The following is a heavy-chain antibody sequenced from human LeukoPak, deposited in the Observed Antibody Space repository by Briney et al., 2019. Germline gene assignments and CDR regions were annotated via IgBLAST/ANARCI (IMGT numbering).Heavy chain of an antibody. D-gene: IGHD3-22*01. J-gene: IGHJ4*02. CDR3: ATTNDGGGYQWGDFFDY. V-gene: IGHV1-69*04. CDR1: GGTSNSHA. CDR2: IISNLGTT. Sequence: SVKVSCKASGGTSNSHAISWVRQAPGQGLEWMGRIISNLGTTNRAQKFQDRVTLTADKSPNTAYMELPSLTSDDTAIYYCATTNDGGGYQWGDFFDYWGQGTLVTVSS.